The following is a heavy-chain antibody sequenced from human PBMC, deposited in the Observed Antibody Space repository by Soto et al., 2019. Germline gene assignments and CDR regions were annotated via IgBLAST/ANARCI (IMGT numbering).Heavy chain of an antibody. V-gene: IGHV6-1*01. CDR2: TYYRSKWYN. CDR3: SREGITGTSWWFDP. D-gene: IGHD1-7*01. Sequence: TLSLTCAISGDSVSTNSAAWNWIRQSPSRGLEWLGRTYYRSKWYNDYAVSVKSRITINPDTSRNQFSLQLNSVTPEDTAVYFCSREGITGTSWWFDPWGQGTLVTVSS. J-gene: IGHJ5*02. CDR1: GDSVSTNSAA.